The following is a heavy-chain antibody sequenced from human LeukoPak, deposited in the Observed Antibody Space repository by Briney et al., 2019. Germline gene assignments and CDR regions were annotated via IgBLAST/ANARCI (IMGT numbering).Heavy chain of an antibody. CDR1: GFSLSTSRVG. CDR2: IYWDDDK. CDR3: AHLIVVVAAATFAFDS. J-gene: IGHJ5*01. D-gene: IGHD2-2*01. V-gene: IGHV2-5*02. Sequence: SGPTLVKPTQTLTLTCTFSGFSLSTSRVGVGRIRQPPGKALEWLPLIYWDDDKRYSPSLKSRLTITKDTSENQVVLTMTNMDPGDTATYYCAHLIVVVAAATFAFDSWGQGTLVTVSS.